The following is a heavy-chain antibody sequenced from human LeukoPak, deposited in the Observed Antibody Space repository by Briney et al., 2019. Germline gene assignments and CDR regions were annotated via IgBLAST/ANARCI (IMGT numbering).Heavy chain of an antibody. CDR2: INKDGSEK. Sequence: GGSLRLSCTASGFSFSNFWMMWVRQPPGKAQQWVPNINKDGSEKYYADPVQGRYTISKDNAKNSLYLQMNSLRADDTAIYDCARSKIDYWGQGTLVTVSS. CDR3: ARSKIDY. CDR1: GFSFSNFW. D-gene: IGHD4-11*01. V-gene: IGHV3-7*01. J-gene: IGHJ4*02.